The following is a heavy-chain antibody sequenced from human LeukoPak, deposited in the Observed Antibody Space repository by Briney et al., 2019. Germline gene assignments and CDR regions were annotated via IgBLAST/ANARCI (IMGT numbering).Heavy chain of an antibody. J-gene: IGHJ3*02. CDR2: IYYSGST. V-gene: IGHV4-30-4*08. Sequence: SETLSLTCTVSGGSISSGDYYWRWIRQPPGKGLEWIGYIYYSGSTYYNPSLKSRVTISVDTSKNQFSLKLSSVTAADTAVYYCARDSGYYDSSGYRHAFDIWGQGTMVTVSS. CDR3: ARDSGYYDSSGYRHAFDI. D-gene: IGHD3-22*01. CDR1: GGSISSGDYY.